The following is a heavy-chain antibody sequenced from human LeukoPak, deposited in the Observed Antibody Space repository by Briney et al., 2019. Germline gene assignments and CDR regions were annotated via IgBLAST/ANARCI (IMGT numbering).Heavy chain of an antibody. Sequence: PGGSLRLSCAASGFTFDDNAMHWVRHAPGKGLEWVSLISGDGGTTHYADSVKGRFTISRDNSKNSLFLQMNSLRTEDTALYYCAKDTVGATVFDYWGQGTLVTVSS. CDR2: ISGDGGTT. CDR1: GFTFDDNA. D-gene: IGHD1-26*01. J-gene: IGHJ4*02. V-gene: IGHV3-43*02. CDR3: AKDTVGATVFDY.